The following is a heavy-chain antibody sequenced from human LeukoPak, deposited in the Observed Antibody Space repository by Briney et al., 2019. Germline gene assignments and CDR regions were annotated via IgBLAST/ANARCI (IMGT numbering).Heavy chain of an antibody. V-gene: IGHV4-39*01. CDR2: IYYSGST. Sequence: SETLSLTCTVSGGSISSSSYYWGWIRQPPGKGLEWIGSIYYSGSTCYNPSLKSRVTISVDTSKNQFSLKLSSVTAADTAVYYCARRPGLVMVRFDYWGQGTLVTVSS. CDR3: ARRPGLVMVRFDY. J-gene: IGHJ4*02. CDR1: GGSISSSSYY. D-gene: IGHD3-16*01.